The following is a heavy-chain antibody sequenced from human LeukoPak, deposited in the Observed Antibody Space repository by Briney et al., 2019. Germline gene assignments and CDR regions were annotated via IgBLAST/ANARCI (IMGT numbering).Heavy chain of an antibody. J-gene: IGHJ5*02. CDR3: ARHNPLYYDILTGTIPSNWFDP. CDR1: GYTFTSYG. D-gene: IGHD3-9*01. Sequence: ASVKVSCKASGYTFTSYGISWVRQAPGQGLEWMGWISAYNGNTNYAQKLQGRVTMTTDTSTSTAYMELRSLKSDDTAVYYCARHNPLYYDILTGTIPSNWFDPWGQGTLVTVSS. CDR2: ISAYNGNT. V-gene: IGHV1-18*01.